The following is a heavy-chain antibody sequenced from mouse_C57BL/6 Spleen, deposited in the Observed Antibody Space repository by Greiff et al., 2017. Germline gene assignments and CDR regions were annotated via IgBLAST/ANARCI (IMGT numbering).Heavy chain of an antibody. CDR2: IYPRSGNT. CDR3: TRDYGYDKGDSFDY. J-gene: IGHJ2*01. Sequence: QVQLQQSGAELARPGASVKLSCKASGYTFTSYGISWVKQRTGQGLEWIGEIYPRSGNTYYNEKFKGKATLTADKSTSTAYMELRNLTSEDSAVYFCTRDYGYDKGDSFDYWDQGTTLTVSS. V-gene: IGHV1-81*01. CDR1: GYTFTSYG. D-gene: IGHD2-2*01.